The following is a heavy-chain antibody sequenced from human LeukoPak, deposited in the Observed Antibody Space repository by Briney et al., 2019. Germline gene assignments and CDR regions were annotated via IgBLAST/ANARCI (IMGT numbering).Heavy chain of an antibody. J-gene: IGHJ4*02. D-gene: IGHD5-18*01. CDR1: GGSISSGGYY. Sequence: PQTLSLTCTVSGGSISSGGYYWSWIRQHPGTGLEWTGYIYYSGSTYYNPSLKSRVTISVDTSKNQFSLKLSSVTAADTAVYYCATVDTAMPYYFDYWGQGTLVTVSS. CDR3: ATVDTAMPYYFDY. V-gene: IGHV4-31*03. CDR2: IYYSGST.